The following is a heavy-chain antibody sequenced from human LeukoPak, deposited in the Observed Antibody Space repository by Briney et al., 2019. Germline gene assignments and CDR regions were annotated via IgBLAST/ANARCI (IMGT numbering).Heavy chain of an antibody. CDR2: IKQDGSEK. D-gene: IGHD6-13*01. CDR3: ARVPASSWSHYFDY. Sequence: GGSLRLSCAASGFTFSSYAMSWVRQAPGKGLEWVANIKQDGSEKYYVDSVKGRFTISRDNAKNSLYLQMNSLRAEDTAVYYCARVPASSWSHYFDYWGQGTLVTVSS. V-gene: IGHV3-7*01. J-gene: IGHJ4*02. CDR1: GFTFSSYA.